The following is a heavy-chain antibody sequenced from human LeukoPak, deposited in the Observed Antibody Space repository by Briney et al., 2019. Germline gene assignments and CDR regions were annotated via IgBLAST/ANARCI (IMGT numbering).Heavy chain of an antibody. CDR2: IWIDGSNE. Sequence: PGGSLRLSCGASGFTFSSYGMHWVRQAPGKGLEWVASIWIDGSNEFHADSAKGRFTISRDNSKNTLYLQMNSLRAEDTAIYYCARDWSYSFDYWGQGSLVTVSS. CDR3: ARDWSYSFDY. D-gene: IGHD4-11*01. V-gene: IGHV3-33*01. J-gene: IGHJ4*02. CDR1: GFTFSSYG.